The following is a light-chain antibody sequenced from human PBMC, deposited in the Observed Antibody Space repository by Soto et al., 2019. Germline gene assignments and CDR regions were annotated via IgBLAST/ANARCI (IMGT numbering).Light chain of an antibody. CDR2: AAS. CDR3: QQNYNTPIT. J-gene: IGKJ5*01. V-gene: IGKV1-39*01. CDR1: QTISSW. Sequence: DIQMTQSPSTLSGSVGDRVTITCRASQTISSWLAWYQQRPGTAPKLLIYAASSLESGVPSRFSGSGSGTDFTLTISSLQPEDFATYYCQQNYNTPITFGQGTRLEIK.